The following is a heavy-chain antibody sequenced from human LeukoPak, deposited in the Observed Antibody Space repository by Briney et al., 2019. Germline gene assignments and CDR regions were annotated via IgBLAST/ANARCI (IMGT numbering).Heavy chain of an antibody. Sequence: GGSLRLSCAASRFTFSSFSMNWVRPGPGGGRWWVSSFISSSGYIHYADSVKGRFTISRDNAKNSLYLQLNSLRAEDTAVYYCARGVSFRMVGTATDFDCWGQGTLVTVSS. J-gene: IGHJ4*02. D-gene: IGHD2-21*02. V-gene: IGHV3-21*01. CDR3: ARGVSFRMVGTATDFDC. CDR2: FISSSGYI. CDR1: RFTFSSFS.